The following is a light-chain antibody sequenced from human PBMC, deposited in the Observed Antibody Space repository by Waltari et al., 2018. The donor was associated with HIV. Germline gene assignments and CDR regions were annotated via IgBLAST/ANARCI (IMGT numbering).Light chain of an antibody. J-gene: IGKJ4*01. CDR1: QSVGSN. CDR2: GAS. CDR3: QQYSNWPPGPLT. V-gene: IGKV3-15*01. Sequence: DIVLTQSPATLSVSPGEGATLSCRASQSVGSNLAWYQQKPGQAPRLLIDGASTRATGTPARFSGSGSGTEFTLTISSLQSEDFAVYYCQQYSNWPPGPLTFGGGTKVEIE.